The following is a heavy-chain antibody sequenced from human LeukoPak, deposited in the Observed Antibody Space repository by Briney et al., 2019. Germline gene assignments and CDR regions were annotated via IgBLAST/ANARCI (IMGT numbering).Heavy chain of an antibody. CDR3: ARGPHGGFVIIPTEF. J-gene: IGHJ4*02. D-gene: IGHD3-3*01. Sequence: PGGSLRLSCAASGFTFSSYAMNWVRQAPGKGLEWVSSIDSSSSYIYYADSVKGRFTISRANAKNSLFLQMSSLRAEDTAVYYCARGPHGGFVIIPTEFWGQGTLVTVSS. CDR2: IDSSSSYI. CDR1: GFTFSSYA. V-gene: IGHV3-21*01.